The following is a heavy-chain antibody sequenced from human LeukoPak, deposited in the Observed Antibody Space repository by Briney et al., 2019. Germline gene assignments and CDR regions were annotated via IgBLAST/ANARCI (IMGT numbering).Heavy chain of an antibody. Sequence: GGSLRLSCAASGSTFSSYAMSWVRQAPGKGLEWVSAISGSGGSTYYADSVKGRFTISRDNSKNTLYLQMNSLRAEDTAVYYCAKVRAVIVVVVAAPAAFGPWGQGTLVTVSS. J-gene: IGHJ5*02. CDR3: AKVRAVIVVVVAAPAAFGP. CDR1: GSTFSSYA. V-gene: IGHV3-23*01. D-gene: IGHD2-15*01. CDR2: ISGSGGST.